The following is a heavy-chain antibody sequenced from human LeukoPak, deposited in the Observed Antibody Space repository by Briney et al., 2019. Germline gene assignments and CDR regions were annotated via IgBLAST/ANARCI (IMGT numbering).Heavy chain of an antibody. CDR2: IIPIFGTA. V-gene: IGHV1-69*05. Sequence: SVKVSCKASGGTFSSYAISWVRQAPGQGLEWMGRIIPIFGTANYAQKFQGRVTITTDESTSTAYMELSSLRSEDTAVYYCAGEVVVVVAATQGAFDIWGQGTMVTVSS. J-gene: IGHJ3*02. CDR1: GGTFSSYA. D-gene: IGHD2-15*01. CDR3: AGEVVVVVAATQGAFDI.